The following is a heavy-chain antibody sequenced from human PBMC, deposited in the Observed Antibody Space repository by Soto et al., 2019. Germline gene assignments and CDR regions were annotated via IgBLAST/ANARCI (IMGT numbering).Heavy chain of an antibody. CDR3: LKDALKFAGGGSRPICGGGFDR. Sequence: EVQLVESGGGLVQPGGSLRLSCSVSGFTFSIFAMNWVRQAPGKGLEYVSGISSNGDRTYYADSVRGRFTISRDNSKDTLAVQGGGARDEGTAVYCSLKDALKFAGGGSRPICGGGFDRWGQGTLVTVSS. CDR2: ISSNGDRT. V-gene: IGHV3-64*05. D-gene: IGHD3-16*01. CDR1: GFTFSIFA. J-gene: IGHJ4*02.